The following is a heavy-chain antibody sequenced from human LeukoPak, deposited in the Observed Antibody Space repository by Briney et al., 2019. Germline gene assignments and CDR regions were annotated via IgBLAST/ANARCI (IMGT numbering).Heavy chain of an antibody. J-gene: IGHJ4*02. CDR2: ISSSSSYI. Sequence: GGSLRLSCAASGFIFSSYTMNWVRQAPGKGLEWVSSISSSSSYIYYADSVKGRFTISRDNSKNTLYLQMNSLRAEDTAVYYCAKDYSSLDYWGQGTLVTVSS. CDR1: GFIFSSYT. CDR3: AKDYSSLDY. D-gene: IGHD6-13*01. V-gene: IGHV3-21*04.